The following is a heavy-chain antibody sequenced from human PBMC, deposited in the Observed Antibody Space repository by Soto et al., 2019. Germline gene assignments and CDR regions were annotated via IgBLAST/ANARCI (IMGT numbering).Heavy chain of an antibody. CDR1: GYTFTSYD. J-gene: IGHJ6*03. D-gene: IGHD3-3*01. CDR2: MNPNSGNT. V-gene: IGHV1-8*01. Sequence: ASVKVSCKASGYTFTSYDINWVRQATGQGLEWMGWMNPNSGNTGYAQKFQGRVTMTRNTSISTAYMELSSLRSEDTAVYYCARGSGDFWSGYPGLYYYYMDVWGKGTTVTVSS. CDR3: ARGSGDFWSGYPGLYYYYMDV.